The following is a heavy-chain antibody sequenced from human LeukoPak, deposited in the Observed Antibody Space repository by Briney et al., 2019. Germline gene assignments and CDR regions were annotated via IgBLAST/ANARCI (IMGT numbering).Heavy chain of an antibody. CDR2: ISSSGSTI. V-gene: IGHV3-48*03. J-gene: IGHJ6*02. Sequence: GGSLRLSCAASGFTFSSYEMNWVRQAPGKGLEWVSYISSSGSTIYYADSVKGRFTISRDNAKNSLYLQMNSLRAEDTAVYYCARGRIAVASQSYGMDVWGQGTTVTVSS. D-gene: IGHD6-19*01. CDR3: ARGRIAVASQSYGMDV. CDR1: GFTFSSYE.